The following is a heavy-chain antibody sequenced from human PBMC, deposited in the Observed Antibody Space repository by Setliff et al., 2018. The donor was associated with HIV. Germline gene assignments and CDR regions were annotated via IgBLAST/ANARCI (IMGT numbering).Heavy chain of an antibody. Sequence: SETLPLTYSVSGVSVGSGDYYWHWIRQHPEKALEWIGYIFHSGDTYYNPSLKSRISMSVDTSKNQFSLELTSLTAADTAVYYCATRPRIAARPFDYWGQGMLVTVSS. J-gene: IGHJ4*02. CDR3: ATRPRIAARPFDY. CDR2: IFHSGDT. CDR1: GVSVGSGDYY. D-gene: IGHD6-6*01. V-gene: IGHV4-31*03.